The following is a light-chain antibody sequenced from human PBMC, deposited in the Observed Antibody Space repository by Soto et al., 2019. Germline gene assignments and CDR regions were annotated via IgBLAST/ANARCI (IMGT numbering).Light chain of an antibody. CDR1: QSVSSSY. V-gene: IGKV3-20*01. J-gene: IGKJ3*01. Sequence: EIVLTQSPGTLSLSPGERATLSYRASQSVSSSYLAWYQQKPGQAPRLLIYGASSRATGIPDRFSGSGSGTGFTLTISRLEPEDFAVYYCQQYDSSPRFTFGPGTKVDIK. CDR3: QQYDSSPRFT. CDR2: GAS.